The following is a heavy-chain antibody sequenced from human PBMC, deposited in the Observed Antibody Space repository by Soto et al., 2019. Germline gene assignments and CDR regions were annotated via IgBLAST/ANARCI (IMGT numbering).Heavy chain of an antibody. D-gene: IGHD5-18*01. Sequence: GASVKVSCKASGYTFTGYYMHWVRQAPGQGLEWMGWINPNSGGTNYAQKFQGWVTMTRDTSTNTVYMELSSLRSEDTAVYFCASGIQLWLRRINNGYSGWGQGTLVTVSS. CDR1: GYTFTGYY. V-gene: IGHV1-2*04. CDR2: INPNSGGT. CDR3: ASGIQLWLRRINNGYSG. J-gene: IGHJ4*02.